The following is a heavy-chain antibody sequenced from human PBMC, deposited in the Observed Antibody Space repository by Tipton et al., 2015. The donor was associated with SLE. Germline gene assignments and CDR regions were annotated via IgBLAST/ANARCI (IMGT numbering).Heavy chain of an antibody. CDR1: GFTFSSYS. V-gene: IGHV3-21*01. J-gene: IGHJ4*02. CDR3: ARGQIAAAGTGDY. Sequence: SLRLSCAASGFTFSSYSMNWVRQAPGKGLEWVSSISSSSSYIYYADSVKGRSTISRDNAKNSLYLQMNSLRAEDTAVYYCARGQIAAAGTGDYWGQGTLVTVSS. CDR2: ISSSSSYI. D-gene: IGHD6-13*01.